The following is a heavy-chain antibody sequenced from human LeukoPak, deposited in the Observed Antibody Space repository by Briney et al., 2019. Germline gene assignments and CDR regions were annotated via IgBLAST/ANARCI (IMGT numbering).Heavy chain of an antibody. CDR3: ARESSGWYFGDAFDI. Sequence: GGSLRLSCAASGFTFSDYYMSWIRQAPGKGLEWVSSISSNISTTYYADSVKGRFTISRDNAKNSLYLQMNSLRVEDTAVYYCARESSGWYFGDAFDIWGQGTMVTVSS. CDR2: ISSNISTT. CDR1: GFTFSDYY. D-gene: IGHD6-19*01. J-gene: IGHJ3*02. V-gene: IGHV3-11*01.